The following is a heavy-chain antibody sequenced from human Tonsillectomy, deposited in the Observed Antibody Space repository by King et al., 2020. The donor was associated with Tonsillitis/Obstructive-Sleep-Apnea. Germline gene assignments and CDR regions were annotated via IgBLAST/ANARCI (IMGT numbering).Heavy chain of an antibody. CDR1: GFTFSSYA. CDR3: AVNKGGQLLPIDY. V-gene: IGHV3-23*04. J-gene: IGHJ4*02. D-gene: IGHD2-2*01. CDR2: ISGSGGST. Sequence: VQLVESGGGLVQPGGSLRLSCVVSGFTFSSYAMSLVRQAPGKGLEWVSVISGSGGSTYYADSVKGRFTVSRDNSRNTLYLQMNSLRAEDTAVYYCAVNKGGQLLPIDYWGQGTLVTVSS.